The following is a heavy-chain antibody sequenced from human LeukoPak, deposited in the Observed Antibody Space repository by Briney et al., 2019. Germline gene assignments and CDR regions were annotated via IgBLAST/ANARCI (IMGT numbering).Heavy chain of an antibody. V-gene: IGHV4-59*01. CDR3: ARKRLHFDY. CDR2: IYYSGST. CDR1: GGSISPFY. J-gene: IGHJ4*02. Sequence: PSETLSLTCTVSGGSISPFYWSWIRQPPGKGLEWIGYIYYSGSTNYNPSLKSRVTISVDTSKNQFSLKLSSVTAADTAVYYCARKRLHFDYWGQGTLVTVSS.